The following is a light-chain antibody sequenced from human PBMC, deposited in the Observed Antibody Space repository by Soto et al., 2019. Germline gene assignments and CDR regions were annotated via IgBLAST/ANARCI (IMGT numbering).Light chain of an antibody. V-gene: IGLV2-14*03. CDR1: GSDIGSVNY. J-gene: IGLJ2*01. CDR2: EVS. CDR3: SSFTNTTTPVL. Sequence: QSVLTQPASVSGAPGQSITISCNGSGSDIGSVNYVSWYQQHPGKAPTLIIYEVSTRPSGISHRFSGSKSGDTASLTISGLQAEDEADYYCSSFTNTTTPVLFGGGTQLTVL.